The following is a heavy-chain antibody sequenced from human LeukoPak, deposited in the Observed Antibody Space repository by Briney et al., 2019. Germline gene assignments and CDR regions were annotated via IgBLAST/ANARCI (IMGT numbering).Heavy chain of an antibody. CDR3: ARVGSYDFWSGYHEIDY. CDR1: GGSISSSSYY. J-gene: IGHJ4*02. CDR2: INHSGST. D-gene: IGHD3-3*01. V-gene: IGHV4-39*07. Sequence: PSETLSLTCTVSGGSISSSSYYWGWIRQPPGKGLEWIGEINHSGSTNYNPSLKSRVTISVDTSKNQFSLKLSSVTAADTAVYYCARVGSYDFWSGYHEIDYWGQGTLVTVSS.